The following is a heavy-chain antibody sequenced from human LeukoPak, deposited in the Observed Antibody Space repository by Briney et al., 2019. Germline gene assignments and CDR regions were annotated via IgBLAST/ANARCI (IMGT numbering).Heavy chain of an antibody. V-gene: IGHV4-39*07. CDR3: AREGGYSGYDPSGY. J-gene: IGHJ4*02. Sequence: SETLSLTCTASGDSITKSNYYWGWVRQSPGRGLEWLGNIFYNGGPYYNPSFKSRVTISVDTPKNQFSLKLSSVTAADTAVYYCAREGGYSGYDPSGYWGQGTLVTVSS. CDR1: GDSITKSNYY. CDR2: IFYNGGP. D-gene: IGHD5-12*01.